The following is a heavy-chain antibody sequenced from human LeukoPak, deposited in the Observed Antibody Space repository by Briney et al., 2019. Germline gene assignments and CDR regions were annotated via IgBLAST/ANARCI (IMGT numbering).Heavy chain of an antibody. CDR3: ASGDYGGYYFDY. D-gene: IGHD4/OR15-4a*01. J-gene: IGHJ4*02. V-gene: IGHV3-64*01. CDR1: GFTFSSYA. CDR2: ISSNGGST. Sequence: GGSLRLSCAASGFTFSSYAMHWVRQAPGKGLEYVSAISSNGGSTYYANSVKGRFAISRDNSKNTLYLQMGSLRAEDMAVYYCASGDYGGYYFDYWGQGTLVTVSS.